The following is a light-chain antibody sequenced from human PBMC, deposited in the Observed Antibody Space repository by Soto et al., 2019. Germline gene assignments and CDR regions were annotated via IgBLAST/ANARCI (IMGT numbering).Light chain of an antibody. J-gene: IGKJ1*01. V-gene: IGKV3-15*01. CDR1: QSVSSN. CDR3: QQYNNWPWT. Sequence: IVLDNCPTTPPGAPCSRSTIFSRACQSVSSNLAWYQQKPGQAPRLLIYGASPRATGIPARFSGSGSGTEFTLTISSLQSEDFAVYYCQQYNNWPWTFGQGTQVEIK. CDR2: GAS.